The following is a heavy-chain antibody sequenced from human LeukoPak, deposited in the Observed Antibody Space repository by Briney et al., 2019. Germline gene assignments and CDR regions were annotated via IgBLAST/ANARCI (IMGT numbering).Heavy chain of an antibody. V-gene: IGHV4-38-2*02. Sequence: SETLSLTCAVSGYSISSGYYWGWIRQPPGKGLEWIGSIYHSGSAYYNPSLKSRVIISLDTSKNQFSLKLSSVTAADTAVYYCAREEMGGIDYWGQGTLVTVSS. CDR1: GYSISSGYY. J-gene: IGHJ4*02. CDR2: IYHSGSA. D-gene: IGHD5-24*01. CDR3: AREEMGGIDY.